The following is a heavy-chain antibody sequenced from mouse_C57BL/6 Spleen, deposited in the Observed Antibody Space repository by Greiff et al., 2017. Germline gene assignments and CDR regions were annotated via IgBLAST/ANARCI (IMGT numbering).Heavy chain of an antibody. CDR1: GYTFTSYW. D-gene: IGHD1-1*01. V-gene: IGHV1-55*01. CDR3: TGHYGSISWFAY. J-gene: IGHJ3*01. Sequence: QVQLQQPGAELVKPGASVKLSCKASGYTFTSYWITWVKQRPGQGLEWIGDIYPGSGSTNYNEKFKSKATLTVDTSSSTVYMQLSSRTSEDSAVYYCTGHYGSISWFAYWGQGTLVTVSA. CDR2: IYPGSGST.